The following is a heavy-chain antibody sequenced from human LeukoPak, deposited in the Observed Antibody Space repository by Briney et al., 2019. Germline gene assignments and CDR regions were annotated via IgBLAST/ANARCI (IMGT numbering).Heavy chain of an antibody. V-gene: IGHV1-69*04. CDR1: GGTFSSYA. CDR2: IIPILGIA. D-gene: IGHD6-19*01. Sequence: APVKVSCKASGGTFSSYAISWVRQAPGQGLEWMGRIIPILGIANYAQKFQGRVTITADKSTSTAYMELSSLRSEDTAVYYCARDFVAGLMDVWGQGTTVTVSS. J-gene: IGHJ6*02. CDR3: ARDFVAGLMDV.